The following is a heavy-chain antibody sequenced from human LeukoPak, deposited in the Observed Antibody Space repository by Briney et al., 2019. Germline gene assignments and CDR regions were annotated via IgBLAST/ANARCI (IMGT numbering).Heavy chain of an antibody. CDR2: INPSGGST. J-gene: IGHJ6*03. CDR1: GYTFTSYY. V-gene: IGHV1-46*01. Sequence: GASAKVSCKASGYTFTSYYMHWVRPAPGQGVEWMGIINPSGGSTSYAQKFQGRVTMTRDMSTSTVYMELSSLRSEDTAVYYCARDGSERYCSGGSCLRYYYYYYMDVWGKGTTVTVSS. D-gene: IGHD2-15*01. CDR3: ARDGSERYCSGGSCLRYYYYYYMDV.